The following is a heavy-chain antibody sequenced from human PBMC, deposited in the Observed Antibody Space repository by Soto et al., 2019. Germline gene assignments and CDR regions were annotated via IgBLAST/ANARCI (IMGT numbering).Heavy chain of an antibody. D-gene: IGHD2-15*01. Sequence: HPGGSMRLSCAASGFTFSSYAMSWVRQAPGKGLEWVSAISGSGGSTYYADSVKGRFTISRDNSKNTLYLQMNSLRAEDTAVYYCAKRKSSKYCSGGSCYSADCDYWGQGTLVTVSA. CDR2: ISGSGGST. J-gene: IGHJ4*02. V-gene: IGHV3-23*01. CDR1: GFTFSSYA. CDR3: AKRKSSKYCSGGSCYSADCDY.